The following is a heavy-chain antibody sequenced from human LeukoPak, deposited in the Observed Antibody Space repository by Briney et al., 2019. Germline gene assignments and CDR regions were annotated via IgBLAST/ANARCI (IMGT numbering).Heavy chain of an antibody. V-gene: IGHV3-11*06. CDR1: GFTFSDYY. Sequence: GGSLRLSCAASGFTFSDYYMSWIRQAPGKGLEWVSSISSSSSYIYYADSVKGRFTISRDNAKNSLYLQMNSLRAEDTAVYYCAREADDSSFDYWGQGTLVTVSS. CDR2: ISSSSSYI. J-gene: IGHJ4*02. D-gene: IGHD3-22*01. CDR3: AREADDSSFDY.